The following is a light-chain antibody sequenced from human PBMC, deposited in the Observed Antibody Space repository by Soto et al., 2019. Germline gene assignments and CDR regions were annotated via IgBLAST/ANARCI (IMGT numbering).Light chain of an antibody. J-gene: IGKJ1*01. CDR1: QNIGTF. Sequence: DIQMTQSPSSLSASVGERVTITCRASQNIGTFLNWYHQKPGKAPKLLISAASSLIRGVPSRFSGSGSGTDFTLTITSLQPEDFATYYCQQISGTFGQGTQVEIK. V-gene: IGKV1-39*01. CDR2: AAS. CDR3: QQISGT.